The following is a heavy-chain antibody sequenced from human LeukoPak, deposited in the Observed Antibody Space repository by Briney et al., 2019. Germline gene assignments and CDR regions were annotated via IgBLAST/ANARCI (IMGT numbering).Heavy chain of an antibody. V-gene: IGHV5-51*01. J-gene: IGHJ4*02. Sequence: GESLKISCKDSGYRFSSYWIAWVRQMPGKGLEWMGIIYPGDSDTRYSPSFQGQVTISADKSISTAYLQWSSLKASDTAMYYCARVSRFLEWLFDYWGQGTLVTVSS. D-gene: IGHD3-3*01. CDR3: ARVSRFLEWLFDY. CDR2: IYPGDSDT. CDR1: GYRFSSYW.